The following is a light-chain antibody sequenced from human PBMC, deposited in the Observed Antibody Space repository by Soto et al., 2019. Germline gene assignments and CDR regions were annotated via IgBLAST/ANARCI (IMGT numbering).Light chain of an antibody. V-gene: IGKV1-39*01. J-gene: IGKJ4*01. CDR3: QQSSSTPQT. CDR1: QSINSY. Sequence: DIQMTQSPSSLSASVGDRVTITCRASQSINSYLSWYQQKPGKAPKLLINVASTLQSGVPSRFSGSGSGTDFTLAISSPQPEDFATYYCQQSSSTPQTFGGGTRVEIK. CDR2: VAS.